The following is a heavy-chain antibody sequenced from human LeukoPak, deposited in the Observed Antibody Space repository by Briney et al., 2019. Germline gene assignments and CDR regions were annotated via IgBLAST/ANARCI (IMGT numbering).Heavy chain of an antibody. Sequence: GGSLRLSCAASGFTFSRYSMNWVRQAPGEGLEWVSSISISSNYIYYPDSLKGRFTISRDNAKNSLYLQMNSLRDEDTAVYYCARVQDYGDYGVDYWGQGTLVTVSS. D-gene: IGHD4-17*01. CDR1: GFTFSRYS. V-gene: IGHV3-21*01. CDR3: ARVQDYGDYGVDY. J-gene: IGHJ4*02. CDR2: ISISSNYI.